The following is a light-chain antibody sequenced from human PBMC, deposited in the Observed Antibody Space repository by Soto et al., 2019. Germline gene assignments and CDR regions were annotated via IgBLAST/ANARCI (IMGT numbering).Light chain of an antibody. CDR3: QQVNSYTYT. V-gene: IGKV1-9*01. CDR2: AAS. J-gene: IGKJ2*01. CDR1: QGISSY. Sequence: DIQLTQSPSFLSASVGDRVTITCRASQGISSYLAWYQQKPGKAPKLLIYAASTLQSGVPSRFSGSGSGTEFNLTISSLQPEDFETYYCQQVNSYTYTFGQGTKLEIK.